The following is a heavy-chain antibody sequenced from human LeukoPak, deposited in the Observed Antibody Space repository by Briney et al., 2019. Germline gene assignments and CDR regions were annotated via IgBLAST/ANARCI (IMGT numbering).Heavy chain of an antibody. CDR2: ISGSGGST. D-gene: IGHD3-3*01. J-gene: IGHJ4*02. Sequence: GGSLRLSCAASGFTFSSYAMSWVRQAPGKGLEWVSAISGSGGSTYYADSVKGRFTISRDNSKNTLYLQMNSLRAEDTAVYYCAKDLDDFWSGYYYFDYWGQGTLVTVSS. CDR3: AKDLDDFWSGYYYFDY. CDR1: GFTFSSYA. V-gene: IGHV3-23*01.